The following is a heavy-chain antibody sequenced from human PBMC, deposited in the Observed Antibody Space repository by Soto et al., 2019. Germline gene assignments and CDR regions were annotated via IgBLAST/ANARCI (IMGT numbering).Heavy chain of an antibody. V-gene: IGHV5-10-1*01. Sequence: GEPRKLARKGSRYSFTSYWISWVRQMPGKGLEWMGRIDPSDSYTNYSPSFQGHVTISADKSISTAYLQWSSLKASDTAMYDCATHVLRYFDWLPHGFDYWGHGTLVTDSS. D-gene: IGHD3-9*01. CDR1: RYSFTSYW. J-gene: IGHJ4*01. CDR2: IDPSDSYT. CDR3: ATHVLRYFDWLPHGFDY.